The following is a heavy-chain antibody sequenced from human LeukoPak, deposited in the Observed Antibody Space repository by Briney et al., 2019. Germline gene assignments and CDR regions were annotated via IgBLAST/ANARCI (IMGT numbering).Heavy chain of an antibody. CDR2: LNPNNGDT. J-gene: IGHJ4*02. Sequence: GASVKVSCKTSGYTFIDYFIHWVRQAPGQGLEWMGRLNPNNGDTYYAQDFQGRVTMTRDTSISTAYVELSWLTSDDTAVYYCARDLSSTSNWEFDYWGQGTLVTVSS. CDR3: ARDLSSTSNWEFDY. V-gene: IGHV1-2*06. CDR1: GYTFIDYF. D-gene: IGHD7-27*01.